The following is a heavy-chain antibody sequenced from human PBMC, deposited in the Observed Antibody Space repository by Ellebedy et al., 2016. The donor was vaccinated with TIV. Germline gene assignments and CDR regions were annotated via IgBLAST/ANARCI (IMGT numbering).Heavy chain of an antibody. V-gene: IGHV3-23*01. Sequence: PGGSLRLSCAASGFTFGSFAMGWVRQTPGKGLEGVSGLYGSGRGIFYSDSVKGRFTISRDNAKNTLYLQMNSLRAEDTAVFYCVRDPVGVGPAFDIWGQGTMVTVSS. CDR1: GFTFGSFA. CDR3: VRDPVGVGPAFDI. CDR2: LYGSGRGI. D-gene: IGHD4-23*01. J-gene: IGHJ3*02.